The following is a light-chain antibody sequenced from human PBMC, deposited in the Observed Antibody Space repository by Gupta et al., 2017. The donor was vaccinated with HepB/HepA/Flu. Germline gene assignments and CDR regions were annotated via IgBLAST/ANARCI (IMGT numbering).Light chain of an antibody. CDR2: EVT. V-gene: IGLV2-23*02. J-gene: IGLJ1*01. CDR3: CSYVCGNTYV. Sequence: QSALTQPASVSGSPGQSITISCAGSNGDVGTYNLVSWYQQHPGKAPKLMIYEVTKRPPGVSTRFSGSKSGNTASLTISGLQGEDEADYYCCSYVCGNTYVFGTGTTVTVL. CDR1: NGDVGTYNL.